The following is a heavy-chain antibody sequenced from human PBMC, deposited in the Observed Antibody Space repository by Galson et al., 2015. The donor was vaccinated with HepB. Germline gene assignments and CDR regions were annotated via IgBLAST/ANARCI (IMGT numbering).Heavy chain of an antibody. CDR3: ARDRLFRRQSTFQAVFYYYYAMDV. CDR1: GFVFNNYA. J-gene: IGHJ6*02. D-gene: IGHD3-9*01. V-gene: IGHV3-30*04. Sequence: SLRLSCAVSGFVFNNYAMHWVRQAPGKGLEWVAVISHHGINKYYAESVKGRFNVSRDNSKTTLYMEKDSLRSEDTAVYFCARDRLFRRQSTFQAVFYYYYAMDVWGQGAPVTVSS. CDR2: ISHHGINK.